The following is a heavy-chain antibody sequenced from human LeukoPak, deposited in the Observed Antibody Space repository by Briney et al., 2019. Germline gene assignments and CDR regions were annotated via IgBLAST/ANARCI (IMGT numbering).Heavy chain of an antibody. Sequence: PGGSPRLSCTASGFTFSSYAINWVRLAPGKGLEWVSSISGSGGSTFYYADSVKGRFTVSRDNSKNTVYLQMNSLRADDTAVYYCSKGGRWDNYDSSHWGQGTMVIVSS. J-gene: IGHJ3*01. CDR2: ISGSGGST. CDR1: GFTFSSYA. CDR3: SKGGRWDNYDSSH. V-gene: IGHV3-23*01. D-gene: IGHD3-22*01.